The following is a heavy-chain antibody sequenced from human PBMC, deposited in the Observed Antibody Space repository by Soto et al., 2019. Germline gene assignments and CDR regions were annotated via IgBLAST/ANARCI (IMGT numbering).Heavy chain of an antibody. V-gene: IGHV3-23*01. J-gene: IGHJ4*02. D-gene: IGHD3-22*01. CDR2: IGGSGRTT. Sequence: LRLSGAASGFAFNNYAMSWVRQAPGKGLEWVSGIGGSGRTTYYADSVKGRFTISRDNSNNTLFLQMNSLRAEDTAVYYCAKSRYSDSSGDFYDYWGQGTLVTVSS. CDR3: AKSRYSDSSGDFYDY. CDR1: GFAFNNYA.